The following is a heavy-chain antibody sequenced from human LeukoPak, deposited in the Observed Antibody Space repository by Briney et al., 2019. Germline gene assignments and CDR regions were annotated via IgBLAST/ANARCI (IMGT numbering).Heavy chain of an antibody. J-gene: IGHJ4*02. Sequence: SETLSLTCAVYGGSFSGYYWSWIRQPPGKGLEWIGEINHSGSTNYNPSLKSRVTISVDTSKNQFSLKLSSVTAADTAVYYCARLAGRFGPNFDYWGQGILVTVSS. CDR2: INHSGST. V-gene: IGHV4-34*01. D-gene: IGHD3-10*01. CDR1: GGSFSGYY. CDR3: ARLAGRFGPNFDY.